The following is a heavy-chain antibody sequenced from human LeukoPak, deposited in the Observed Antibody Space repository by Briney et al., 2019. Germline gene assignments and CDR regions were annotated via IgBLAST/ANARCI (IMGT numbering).Heavy chain of an antibody. V-gene: IGHV4-39*01. CDR2: IYYSGST. CDR1: GGSISSSSYY. CDR3: ARPIAAAGTCWFDP. D-gene: IGHD6-13*01. J-gene: IGHJ5*02. Sequence: SETLSLTYTVSGGSISSSSYYWGWIRQPPGKGLEWIGSIYYSGSTYYNPSLKSRVTISVDTSKNQFSLKLSSVTAADTAVYYCARPIAAAGTCWFDPWGQGTLVTVSS.